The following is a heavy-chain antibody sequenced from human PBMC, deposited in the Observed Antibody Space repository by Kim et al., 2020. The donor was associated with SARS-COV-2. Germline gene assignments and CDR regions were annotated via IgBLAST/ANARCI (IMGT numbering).Heavy chain of an antibody. D-gene: IGHD6-19*01. CDR3: ARTPPSSGHYGMDV. Sequence: TPSLKSRVTISVDTSKNQFSLKLYSVTAADTAVYYCARTPPSSGHYGMDVWGQGTTVTVSS. V-gene: IGHV4-59*01. J-gene: IGHJ6*02.